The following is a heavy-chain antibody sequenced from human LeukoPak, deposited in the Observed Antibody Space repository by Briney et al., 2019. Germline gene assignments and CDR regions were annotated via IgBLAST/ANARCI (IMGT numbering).Heavy chain of an antibody. J-gene: IGHJ4*02. CDR2: IYPGESDT. Sequence: GESLKISFKGSGYSFTSYWIGWVRQMPGKGLEWMGIIYPGESDTRYSPSFQGQVTISADKSISTAYLQWSSLKASDTAMYYCARHSYYYDSSGYYGYWGQGTLVTVSS. CDR3: ARHSYYYDSSGYYGY. D-gene: IGHD3-22*01. V-gene: IGHV5-51*01. CDR1: GYSFTSYW.